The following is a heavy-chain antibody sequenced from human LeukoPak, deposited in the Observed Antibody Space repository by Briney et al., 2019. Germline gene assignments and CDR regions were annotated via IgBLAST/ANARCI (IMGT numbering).Heavy chain of an antibody. Sequence: GGSLRLSCAASGFTVSNAYMNWVRQAPGKGLEWVGRIKSKTDGGTTDYAAPAKGRFTISRDDSKNTLFLQMNSLKTEDTAVYYCITTLPWGPNSWGQGTLVTVSS. D-gene: IGHD3-16*01. CDR2: IKSKTDGGTT. CDR1: GFTVSNAY. J-gene: IGHJ4*02. V-gene: IGHV3-15*01. CDR3: ITTLPWGPNS.